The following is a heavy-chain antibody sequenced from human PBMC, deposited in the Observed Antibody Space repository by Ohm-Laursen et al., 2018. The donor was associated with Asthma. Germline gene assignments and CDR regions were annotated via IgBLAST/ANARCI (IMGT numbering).Heavy chain of an antibody. CDR3: ARTKWAGVSSAWFDP. J-gene: IGHJ5*02. V-gene: IGHV2-5*02. D-gene: IGHD6-19*01. Sequence: PTQTLTLTCTFSGFSLSISGVGVGWIRQPPGKALEWLALIYWDDDKRYRPSLRSRLTITKDTSKNQVVLTMTNMDPVDTGTYFCARTKWAGVSSAWFDPWGQGTLVTVSS. CDR1: GFSLSISGVG. CDR2: IYWDDDK.